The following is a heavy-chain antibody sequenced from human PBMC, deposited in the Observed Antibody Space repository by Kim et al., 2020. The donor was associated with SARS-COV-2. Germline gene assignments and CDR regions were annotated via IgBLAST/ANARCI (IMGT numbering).Heavy chain of an antibody. CDR1: GSSINTDHY. CDR2: IHYNGDT. J-gene: IGHJ5*02. D-gene: IGHD3-16*01. Sequence: SETLSLTCAVSGSSINTDHYWGWIRQSPGKGLEWIGYIHYNGDTDYNPSLKSRVTVSIDTSKNQFSLKLRSVTAVDAAVYFFARYDGNWGWFDPWGQG. V-gene: IGHV4-28*01. CDR3: ARYDGNWGWFDP.